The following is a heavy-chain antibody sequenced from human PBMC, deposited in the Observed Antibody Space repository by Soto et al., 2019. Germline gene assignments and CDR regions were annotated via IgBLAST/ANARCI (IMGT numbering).Heavy chain of an antibody. CDR1: GGPFSGCA. D-gene: IGHD3-9*01. V-gene: IGHV3-23*01. CDR2: ISSNGGYT. Sequence: PVGSLRLSCAASGGPFSGCALSWVRQAPGGGLEWVSFISSNGGYTNYADSVKGRFSISRDNSNNMLYLQMSSLRAEDSAIYYCLTWSHKVLTGPDGYGMDVWGQGTTVTVSS. J-gene: IGHJ6*02. CDR3: LTWSHKVLTGPDGYGMDV.